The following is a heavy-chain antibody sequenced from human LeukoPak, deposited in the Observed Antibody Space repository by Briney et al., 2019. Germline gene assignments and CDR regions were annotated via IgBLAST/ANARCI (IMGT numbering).Heavy chain of an antibody. CDR2: ISSSSSYI. Sequence: GGSLRLSCAASGFTFSSYSMNWVRQAPGKGLEWVSSISSSSSYIYYADSVKGRFTISRDNAKNSLYLQMNSLRAEDTAAYYCARAPPSAENFDYWGQGTLVTVSS. CDR1: GFTFSSYS. V-gene: IGHV3-21*01. CDR3: ARAPPSAENFDY. J-gene: IGHJ4*02. D-gene: IGHD1-14*01.